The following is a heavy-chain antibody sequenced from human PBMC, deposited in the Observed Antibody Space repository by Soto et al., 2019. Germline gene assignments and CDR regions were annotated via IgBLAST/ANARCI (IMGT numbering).Heavy chain of an antibody. Sequence: SVKVSCKASGGTLSSHAISWVRQAPGQGLEWMGGIIPIFGTANYAQKFQGRVTITADESTSTAYMELSSLRSEDTAVYYCARGRVVDSGYDYVTSYYYYYGMDVWGQGTTVTVSS. J-gene: IGHJ6*02. D-gene: IGHD5-12*01. V-gene: IGHV1-69*13. CDR2: IIPIFGTA. CDR3: ARGRVVDSGYDYVTSYYYYYGMDV. CDR1: GGTLSSHA.